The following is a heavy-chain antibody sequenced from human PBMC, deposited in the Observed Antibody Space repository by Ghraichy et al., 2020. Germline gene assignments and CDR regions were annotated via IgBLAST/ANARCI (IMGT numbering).Heavy chain of an antibody. V-gene: IGHV3-48*03. CDR3: ARENILTYYFDY. CDR1: GFTFSGYE. CDR2: ISSGASTI. Sequence: GGSLRLSCAASGFTFSGYEMHWVRQAPGKGLEWIAYISSGASTIFYADSVKGRFTIYRDNAKNSLYLQMNSLRAEDMAVYYCARENILTYYFDYWGQGTRVTVSS. J-gene: IGHJ4*02. D-gene: IGHD2/OR15-2a*01.